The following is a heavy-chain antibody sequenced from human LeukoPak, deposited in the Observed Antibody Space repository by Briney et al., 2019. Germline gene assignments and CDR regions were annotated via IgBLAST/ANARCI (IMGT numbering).Heavy chain of an antibody. Sequence: PSETLSLTCTVSGGSMSSYYWSWTRQPPGKGLEWIGYIYYSGSTKYNPSPKSRVTISVDTSKNQFSLKLSSVTAADTAVYYCARGAPVTHLPTSYGMDVWGQGTTVNVSS. V-gene: IGHV4-59*01. D-gene: IGHD4-17*01. CDR1: GGSMSSYY. J-gene: IGHJ6*02. CDR2: IYYSGST. CDR3: ARGAPVTHLPTSYGMDV.